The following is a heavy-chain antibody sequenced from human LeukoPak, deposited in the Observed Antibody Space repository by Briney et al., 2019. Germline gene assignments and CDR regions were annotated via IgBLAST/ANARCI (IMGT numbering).Heavy chain of an antibody. V-gene: IGHV1-18*01. D-gene: IGHD2-2*01. J-gene: IGHJ6*03. CDR3: ARAFWDIVVVPAAILGHYYYMDV. Sequence: ASVKVSCKASGYTFTSYGISWVRQAPGQGLEWMGWISAYNGNTNYAQKLQGRVTMTTDTSTSTAYMELRSLRSDDTAVYYCARAFWDIVVVPAAILGHYYYMDVWGKGTTVTVSS. CDR2: ISAYNGNT. CDR1: GYTFTSYG.